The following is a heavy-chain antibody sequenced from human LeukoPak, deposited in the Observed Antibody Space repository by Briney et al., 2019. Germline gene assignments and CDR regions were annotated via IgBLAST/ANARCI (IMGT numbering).Heavy chain of an antibody. J-gene: IGHJ6*03. D-gene: IGHD3-3*01. CDR1: GYTFTSYD. V-gene: IGHV1-8*03. Sequence: GASVKVSCKASGYTFTSYDINWVRQATGQGLEWMGWMNPNSGNTGYAQKFQGRVTITRNTSISTAYMELSSLRSEDTAVYYCARAVSHYDFWSGYLYYYYYYMDVWGKGTTVTVSS. CDR2: MNPNSGNT. CDR3: ARAVSHYDFWSGYLYYYYYYMDV.